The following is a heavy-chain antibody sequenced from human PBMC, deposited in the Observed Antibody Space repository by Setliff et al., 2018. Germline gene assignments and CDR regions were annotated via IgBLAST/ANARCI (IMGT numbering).Heavy chain of an antibody. D-gene: IGHD4-17*01. J-gene: IGHJ5*02. CDR3: ARSRLYGGWFDP. V-gene: IGHV1-2*02. Sequence: ASVKVSCKASGYTFTGYFMHWVRQAPGQGLEWMGWINPNSGGTNYAQKFQGRVTMTRDTSISTACMELSRLRSDDTAVYYCARSRLYGGWFDPWGQGTLVTVSS. CDR1: GYTFTGYF. CDR2: INPNSGGT.